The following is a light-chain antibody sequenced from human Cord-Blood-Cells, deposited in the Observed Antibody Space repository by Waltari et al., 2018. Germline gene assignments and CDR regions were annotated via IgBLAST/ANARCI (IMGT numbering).Light chain of an antibody. CDR3: QQYYSYPQT. Sequence: AIRITQSPSSLSASTGDRVTITCRASQGISSYLAWYQQKPGKAPKLLIYAASTLQSGVPSRCSGSGSGTDFTLTISFLQSEDFATYYCQQYYSYPQTFGQGTKVEIK. V-gene: IGKV1-8*01. J-gene: IGKJ1*01. CDR2: AAS. CDR1: QGISSY.